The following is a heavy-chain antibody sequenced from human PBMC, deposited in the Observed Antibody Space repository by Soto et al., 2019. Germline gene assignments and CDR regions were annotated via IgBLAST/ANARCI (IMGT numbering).Heavy chain of an antibody. CDR1: GFTFSSYW. D-gene: IGHD2-21*02. Sequence: HPGGSLRLSCAASGFTFSSYWMTWVRQAPGKGLEWVANINQDGSEKYYMDSMKGRFTISRDNAKNSLLLQLNSLRAEDTAVYYCARGDRGAFDLWGQGTMVTVSS. CDR3: ARGDRGAFDL. CDR2: INQDGSEK. J-gene: IGHJ3*01. V-gene: IGHV3-7*04.